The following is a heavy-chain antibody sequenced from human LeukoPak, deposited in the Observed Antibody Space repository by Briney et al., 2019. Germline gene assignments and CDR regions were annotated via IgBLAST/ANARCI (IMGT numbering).Heavy chain of an antibody. CDR3: ARDRPMDV. J-gene: IGHJ6*02. CDR2: INSNTGGT. CDR1: GHTFTGYY. V-gene: IGHV1-2*02. Sequence: ASVKVSCKASGHTFTGYYMNWVRQAPGQGPEWMGWINSNTGGTNYAQKFQGRVTMTRDTSITTAYMELSRLTSDDTAEYYCARDRPMDVWGQGATVTVSS.